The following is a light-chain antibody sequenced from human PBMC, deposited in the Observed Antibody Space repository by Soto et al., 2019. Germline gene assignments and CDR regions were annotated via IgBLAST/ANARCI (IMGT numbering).Light chain of an antibody. J-gene: IGKJ1*01. CDR2: GAS. CDR3: QQYNNWPTWA. Sequence: EIVMTQSPATLSVSPGERATLSCRASQSVSRNIAWYQQKPGQAPRLLIYGASTRAIGIPARFSGSGSGTEFTLTISSLQSEDFAVYYCQQYNNWPTWAFGQGTKAEIK. V-gene: IGKV3-15*01. CDR1: QSVSRN.